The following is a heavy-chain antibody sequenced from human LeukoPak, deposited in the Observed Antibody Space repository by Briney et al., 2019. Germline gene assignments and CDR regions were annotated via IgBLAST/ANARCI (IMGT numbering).Heavy chain of an antibody. V-gene: IGHV3-33*01. D-gene: IGHD2-2*01. J-gene: IGHJ4*02. Sequence: GGSLRLSCAASGFTFSNYGMHWVRQAPGKGLEWVTIIWYDGSKKYYADSVKGRFTISRDNSKNTVYLQMNSLRAEDTAVYYCARGSCSSASCFDCWGQGTPVAASS. CDR2: IWYDGSKK. CDR1: GFTFSNYG. CDR3: ARGSCSSASCFDC.